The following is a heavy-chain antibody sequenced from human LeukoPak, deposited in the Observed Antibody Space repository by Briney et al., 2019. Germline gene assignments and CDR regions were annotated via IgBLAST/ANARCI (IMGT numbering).Heavy chain of an antibody. Sequence: GASVTVSCTASGYTFTVYYMHWVRQAPGQGLEWMGWINPNSGGTNYAQKFQGRVTMTRDTSISTAYMELSRLRSDDTAVYYCARMPIVVVVAAMDYWGQGTLVTVSS. J-gene: IGHJ4*02. CDR3: ARMPIVVVVAAMDY. V-gene: IGHV1-2*02. D-gene: IGHD2-15*01. CDR2: INPNSGGT. CDR1: GYTFTVYY.